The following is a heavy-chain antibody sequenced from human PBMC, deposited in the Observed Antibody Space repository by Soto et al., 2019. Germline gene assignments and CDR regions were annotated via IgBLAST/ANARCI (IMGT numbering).Heavy chain of an antibody. CDR3: ARCHRRTKAFDI. V-gene: IGHV4-34*01. CDR1: GGSFSGYY. Sequence: SETLSLTCAVYGGSFSGYYWSWIRQPPGKGLEWIGEINHSGSTNYNPSLKSRVTISVDTSKNQFSLKLSSVTAADTAVYYCARCHRRTKAFDIWGQGTMVTVSS. J-gene: IGHJ3*02. CDR2: INHSGST.